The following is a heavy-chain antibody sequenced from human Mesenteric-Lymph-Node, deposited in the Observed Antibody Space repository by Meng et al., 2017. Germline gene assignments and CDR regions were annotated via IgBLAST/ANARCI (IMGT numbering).Heavy chain of an antibody. CDR2: ISGSADNT. V-gene: IGHV3-23*04. Sequence: EVPLVEAGGGFVIPGGSLRLSCAASGFIFNNAWMSWVRQAPGKGLEWVSGISGSADNTYYADSVKGRFTISRDNSKNTLYLQMTSLRAEDTAIYYCAKHFFYSGTKSFDNWGQGTLVTVSS. CDR3: AKHFFYSGTKSFDN. CDR1: GFIFNNAW. D-gene: IGHD1-26*01. J-gene: IGHJ4*02.